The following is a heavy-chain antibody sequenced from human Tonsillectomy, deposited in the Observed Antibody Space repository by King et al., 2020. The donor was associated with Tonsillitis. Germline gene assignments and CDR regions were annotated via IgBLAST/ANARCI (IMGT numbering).Heavy chain of an antibody. V-gene: IGHV5-51*01. D-gene: IGHD3-9*01. CDR3: ARQTDTTWFLDY. CDR2: IYPGDSDT. Sequence: VQLVESGAEVKKPGESLKISCKGSGYSFPNYWIGWVRQMPGKGLEWMGIIYPGDSDTRYSPSFQGQVTISADKSISTAYLQWSSLKAQWSSLKASDTAMYYCARQTDTTWFLDYWGQGTLVTVSS. CDR1: GYSFPNYW. J-gene: IGHJ4*02.